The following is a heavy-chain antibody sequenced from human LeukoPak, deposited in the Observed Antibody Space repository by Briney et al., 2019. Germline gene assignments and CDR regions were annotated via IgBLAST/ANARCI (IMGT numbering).Heavy chain of an antibody. J-gene: IGHJ4*02. CDR1: GFTFSDHY. CDR2: VKNKANSYTT. CDR3: TRDWLGATTRYFDY. D-gene: IGHD1-26*01. V-gene: IGHV3-72*01. Sequence: GGSLRLSRAASGFTFSDHYMEWVRPSPGKGLECVGRVKNKANSYTTEYAASVKGRFTISRDDSKNSLYLQMNSLKTEDTAVYYCTRDWLGATTRYFDYWGQGTLVTVSS.